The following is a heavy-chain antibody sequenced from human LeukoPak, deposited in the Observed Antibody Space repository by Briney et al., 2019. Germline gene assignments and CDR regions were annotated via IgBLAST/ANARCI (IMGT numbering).Heavy chain of an antibody. CDR3: ARARYYYYYYMDV. CDR2: INHSGST. J-gene: IGHJ6*03. CDR1: GGSFSGYY. Sequence: SETLSLTCAVYGGSFSGYYWSWIRQPPGKGLEWIGEINHSGSTNYNPSLKSRVTISVDTSKNQFSLKLSSVTAADTAVYYCARARYYYYYYMDVWGKGTTVTISS. V-gene: IGHV4-34*01.